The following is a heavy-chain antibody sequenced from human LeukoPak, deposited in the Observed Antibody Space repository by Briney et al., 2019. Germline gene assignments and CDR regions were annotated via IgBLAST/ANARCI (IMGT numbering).Heavy chain of an antibody. Sequence: GASVKVSCKASGYTFTSYAMNWVRQAPGQGLEWMGWLNTKTGTPTYAQGFTGRFVFSLDISVSTTYLQISNLKPEDTAVYYCARRSPSADAFDIWGQGTMVTVSS. J-gene: IGHJ3*02. CDR1: GYTFTSYA. CDR3: ARRSPSADAFDI. CDR2: LNTKTGTP. V-gene: IGHV7-4-1*02.